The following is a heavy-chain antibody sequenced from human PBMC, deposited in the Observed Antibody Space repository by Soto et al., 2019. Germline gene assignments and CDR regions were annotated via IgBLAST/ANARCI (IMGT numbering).Heavy chain of an antibody. V-gene: IGHV3-74*01. CDR2: IKSDGSIT. J-gene: IGHJ6*03. CDR3: AREGYSNYDFYYLYMNA. Sequence: EVQLVESGGGLVQPGGSLRLSCAASGSSFSNYRMHWVRQAPGKGLVWVARIKSDGSITGYADSVKGRFTISRDNAKNTLFLQMDSLRVEDTAVYYCAREGYSNYDFYYLYMNAWGKGTTVTVSS. CDR1: GSSFSNYR. D-gene: IGHD4-4*01.